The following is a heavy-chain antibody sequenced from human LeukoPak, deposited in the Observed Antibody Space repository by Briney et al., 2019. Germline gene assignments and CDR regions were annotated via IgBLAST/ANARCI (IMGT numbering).Heavy chain of an antibody. CDR3: AIIYDFWSGFPP. V-gene: IGHV1-2*02. J-gene: IGHJ5*02. CDR2: INPNSGGT. Sequence: ASVKVSCKASGYTFTGYYMHWVRQAPGQGLEWMGWINPNSGGTNYAQKFQGRVTMTRDTSISTAYMELSRLRSDDTAVYYCAIIYDFWSGFPPWGQGTLVTVSS. D-gene: IGHD3-3*01. CDR1: GYTFTGYY.